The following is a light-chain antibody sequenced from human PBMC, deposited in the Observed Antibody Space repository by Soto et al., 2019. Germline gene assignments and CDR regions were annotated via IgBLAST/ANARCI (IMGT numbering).Light chain of an antibody. V-gene: IGLV2-14*03. CDR2: DVS. J-gene: IGLJ3*02. CDR3: SSYTSSSTLV. CDR1: SSDVGGYNY. Sequence: QSVLTQPASISGSPGQSITISCTGTSSDVGGYNYVSWYQQYPGKAPKLMIFDVSNRPSGVSDRFSGSKSGHTASLTISGLQAEDEADYYCSSYTSSSTLVFGGGTKLTVL.